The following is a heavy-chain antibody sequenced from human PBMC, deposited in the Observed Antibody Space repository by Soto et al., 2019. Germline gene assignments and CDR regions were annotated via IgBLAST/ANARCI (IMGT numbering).Heavy chain of an antibody. V-gene: IGHV3-74*01. Sequence: GGSLRLSCAASGFTFSSYWMHWVRQAPGKGLEWVSRVYIDGGRTTYADSVKGRFTISRDNAKNTLYLQMNSLRDEDTALYYCARGLQGYYGKDVSGQGTTVTVSS. CDR2: VYIDGGRT. J-gene: IGHJ6*02. CDR3: ARGLQGYYGKDV. D-gene: IGHD4-4*01. CDR1: GFTFSSYW.